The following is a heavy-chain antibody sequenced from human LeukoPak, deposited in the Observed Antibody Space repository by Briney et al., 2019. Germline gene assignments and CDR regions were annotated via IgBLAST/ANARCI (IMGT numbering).Heavy chain of an antibody. Sequence: GGSLRLSCAASGFTFSSYSMNWVRQAPGKGLEWVSSISSSSSYIYYADSVKGRFTISRDNSKNTLYLQMNSLRAEDTAVYYCAKEGLVTEGAFDIWGQGTMVTVSS. CDR3: AKEGLVTEGAFDI. J-gene: IGHJ3*02. D-gene: IGHD1-26*01. V-gene: IGHV3-21*04. CDR1: GFTFSSYS. CDR2: ISSSSSYI.